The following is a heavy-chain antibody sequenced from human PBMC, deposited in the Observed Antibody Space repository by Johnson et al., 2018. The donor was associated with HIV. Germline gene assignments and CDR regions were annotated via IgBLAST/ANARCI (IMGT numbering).Heavy chain of an antibody. CDR1: GFIFEDYA. D-gene: IGHD1-26*01. CDR2: IYSGGRT. V-gene: IGHV3-66*02. J-gene: IGHJ3*02. Sequence: VQLVESGGGLVQPGRSLRLSCVASGFIFEDYAMHWVRQAPGKGLEWVSVIYSGGRTYYADSVKGRFTISRDNSRNTVYLQMSGLRSEDTAIYYCAREGSGSYQIWGQGTMVTVYS. CDR3: AREGSGSYQI.